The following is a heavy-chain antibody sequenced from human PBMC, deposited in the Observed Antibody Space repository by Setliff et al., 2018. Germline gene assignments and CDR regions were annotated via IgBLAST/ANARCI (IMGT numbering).Heavy chain of an antibody. CDR1: GGSISSGSYY. V-gene: IGHV4-39*01. CDR2: MYYSGNT. CDR3: ARHLLVQGTYHFDY. J-gene: IGHJ4*02. D-gene: IGHD3-10*01. Sequence: SETLSLTCSVSGGSISSGSYYWGWIRQSPGKGLEWIGSMYYSGNTYYNPSLKGRVTLSVDTTKNQFSLKLTSMTAADTAVYFCARHLLVQGTYHFDYWGQGSPVTSPQ.